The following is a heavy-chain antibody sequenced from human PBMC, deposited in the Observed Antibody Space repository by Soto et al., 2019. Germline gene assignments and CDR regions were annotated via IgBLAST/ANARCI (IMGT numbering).Heavy chain of an antibody. J-gene: IGHJ4*02. V-gene: IGHV3-30*18. Sequence: GGSLRLSCAASGFTFSSYGMHWVRQAPGKGLEWVAVISYDGSNKYYADSVKGRFTISRDNSKNTLYLQMNSLRAEDTAVYYCAKPLYDILTGYYGYFDYWGQGTLVTVSS. CDR1: GFTFSSYG. CDR3: AKPLYDILTGYYGYFDY. CDR2: ISYDGSNK. D-gene: IGHD3-9*01.